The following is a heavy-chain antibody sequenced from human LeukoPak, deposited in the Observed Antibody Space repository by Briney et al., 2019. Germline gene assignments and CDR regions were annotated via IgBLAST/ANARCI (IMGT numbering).Heavy chain of an antibody. D-gene: IGHD3-22*01. CDR2: ISRGGST. V-gene: IGHV3-66*01. Sequence: GGSLRLSCAASGFTVSSTYMTWVRQAPGKGLEWVSLISRGGSTIYAVSVKGRFTISRDNSKNTVYLQMNSLRAEDTAVYYCARDRSGDSTAYYTDYWGQGTLVTVSS. J-gene: IGHJ4*02. CDR3: ARDRSGDSTAYYTDY. CDR1: GFTVSSTY.